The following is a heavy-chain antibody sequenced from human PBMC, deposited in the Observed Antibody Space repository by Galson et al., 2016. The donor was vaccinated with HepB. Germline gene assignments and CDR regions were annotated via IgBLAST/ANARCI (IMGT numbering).Heavy chain of an antibody. J-gene: IGHJ2*01. CDR1: GFTFRSYD. CDR3: ARIARGSSYTLGYFDL. CDR2: IGTLHDS. D-gene: IGHD6-13*01. Sequence: SLRLSCAASGFTFRSYDMSWVRQSTGKGLEWVAAIGTLHDSFFPDSVQGRFSISRENVKNSLYLQLNRLRAGETAVYYCARIARGSSYTLGYFDLWGLGTLVTVSS. V-gene: IGHV3-13*04.